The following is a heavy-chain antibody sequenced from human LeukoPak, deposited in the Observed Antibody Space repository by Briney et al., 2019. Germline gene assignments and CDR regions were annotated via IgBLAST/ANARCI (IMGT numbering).Heavy chain of an antibody. CDR2: ISYDGSNK. CDR1: GFTFSSYG. J-gene: IGHJ3*02. V-gene: IGHV3-30*18. D-gene: IGHD6-19*01. CDR3: AKDKGIAVAGPGGAFDI. Sequence: GGSLRLSCAASGFTFSSYGMHWVRQAPGKGLEWVAVISYDGSNKYYADSVKGRFTISRDNSKNTLYLQMNSLGAEDTAVYYCAKDKGIAVAGPGGAFDIWGQGTMVTVSS.